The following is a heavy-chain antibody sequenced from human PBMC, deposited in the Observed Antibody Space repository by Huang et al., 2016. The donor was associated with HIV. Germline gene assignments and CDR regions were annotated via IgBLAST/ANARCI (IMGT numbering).Heavy chain of an antibody. D-gene: IGHD3-10*01. CDR1: GYTFTTFG. CDR2: IRPYNRMT. Sequence: QVQLVQSGTEVRKPGASVKVSCKASGYTFTTFGITGVRQAPGQGLEWMGWIRPYNRMTEYDQTRRGRITMTKDTATTTAYMELRTLTSDDTAVYYCARSYGSGNDFLDFWGQGTLVTVSS. J-gene: IGHJ3*01. V-gene: IGHV1-18*04. CDR3: ARSYGSGNDFLDF.